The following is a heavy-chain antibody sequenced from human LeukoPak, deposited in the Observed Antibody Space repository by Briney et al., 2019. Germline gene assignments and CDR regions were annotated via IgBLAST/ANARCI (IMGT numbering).Heavy chain of an antibody. V-gene: IGHV1-2*02. CDR3: ARAITIFGVGG. Sequence: ASVTVSFKASGYTFTVYYMHWVRQAPGQGLEWMGWINPNSGGTNYAQKFQGRVTMTRDTSISTAYMELSRLRSDDTAVYYCARAITIFGVGGWGQGTLVTVSS. CDR1: GYTFTVYY. CDR2: INPNSGGT. D-gene: IGHD3-3*01. J-gene: IGHJ4*02.